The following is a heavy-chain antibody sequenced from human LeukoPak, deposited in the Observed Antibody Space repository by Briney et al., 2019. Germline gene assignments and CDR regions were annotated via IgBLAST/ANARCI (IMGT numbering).Heavy chain of an antibody. Sequence: SETLSLTCTVSGGSISSYYWSWIRQPPGKGLEWIGYIYYSGSTNYNPSLKSRVTISVDTSKNQFSLKLSSVTAADTAVYYCARGLGTADAFDIWGQGTMVTVSS. CDR2: IYYSGST. CDR3: ARGLGTADAFDI. J-gene: IGHJ3*02. V-gene: IGHV4-59*01. CDR1: GGSISSYY.